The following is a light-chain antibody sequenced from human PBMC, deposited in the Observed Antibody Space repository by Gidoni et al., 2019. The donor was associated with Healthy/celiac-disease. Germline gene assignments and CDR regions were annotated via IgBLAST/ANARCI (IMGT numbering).Light chain of an antibody. CDR1: QSISSY. V-gene: IGKV1-39*01. CDR2: AAS. Sequence: DIQMTQSPSSLSASVGDRVTITCRASQSISSYLNWYQQKPGKAPQLLIYAASSLQSGVPSRFSVSGSGTDFTLTISSLQPEDFATYYCQQRYSTPLFTFGPGTKVDIK. J-gene: IGKJ3*01. CDR3: QQRYSTPLFT.